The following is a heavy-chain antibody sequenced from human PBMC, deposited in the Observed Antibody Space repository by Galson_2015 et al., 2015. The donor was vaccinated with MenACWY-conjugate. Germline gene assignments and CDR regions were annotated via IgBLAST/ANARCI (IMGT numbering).Heavy chain of an antibody. CDR3: ARSPYSSGWYGSFDY. Sequence: SVKVSCKASGFTFTHYAIHWVRQAPGQGLEWMGWINAGHRNTKYSQNFQGRVTITSDTSTGTAYMELSSLGSEDTAVYYCARSPYSSGWYGSFDYWGQGTLVTVSS. V-gene: IGHV1-3*01. D-gene: IGHD6-19*01. J-gene: IGHJ4*02. CDR1: GFTFTHYA. CDR2: INAGHRNT.